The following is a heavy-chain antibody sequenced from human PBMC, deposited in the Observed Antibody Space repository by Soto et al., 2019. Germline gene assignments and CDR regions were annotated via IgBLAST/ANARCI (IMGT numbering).Heavy chain of an antibody. D-gene: IGHD3-22*01. CDR1: GASINNNDYY. CDR3: ARMSYFYDKWYFDL. Sequence: SETLSLTCTVSGASINNNDYYWSWIRQTPGKGLEWIGYVYYSGTTDYIPSLKSRPSMSIDKSQNQFTLKLNSVTAADTATYYCARMSYFYDKWYFDLWGRGTLVTVSS. CDR2: VYYSGTT. V-gene: IGHV4-30-4*01. J-gene: IGHJ2*01.